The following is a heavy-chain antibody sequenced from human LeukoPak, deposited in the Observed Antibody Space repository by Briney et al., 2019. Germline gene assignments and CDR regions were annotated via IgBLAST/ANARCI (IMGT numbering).Heavy chain of an antibody. Sequence: PSETLSLTCTVSGGSISSSSYFWGWIRQPPGKGLEWIGSIYYSGSTYYNPSLQSRVTISVDTSKNQFSLRLTSVTAADTAVYYCARLELQSGPNWFDPWGQGTLVTVSS. CDR2: IYYSGST. CDR3: ARLELQSGPNWFDP. J-gene: IGHJ5*02. D-gene: IGHD3-10*01. V-gene: IGHV4-39*07. CDR1: GGSISSSSYF.